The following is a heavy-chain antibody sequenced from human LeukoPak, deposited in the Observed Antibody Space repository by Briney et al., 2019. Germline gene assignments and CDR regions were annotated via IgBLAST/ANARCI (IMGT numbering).Heavy chain of an antibody. V-gene: IGHV3-7*01. J-gene: IGHJ3*02. CDR3: ARAWGSSSYDAFDI. D-gene: IGHD6-6*01. CDR2: IKQDGSEK. CDR1: GFTFSSYW. Sequence: GGSLRLSCAASGFTFSSYWMSWVRQAPGKGLEWVANIKQDGSEKYYVDSVKGRFTISRDNAKNSLYLQMNSLRAEDTAVYYCARAWGSSSYDAFDIWGQGTMVTVSS.